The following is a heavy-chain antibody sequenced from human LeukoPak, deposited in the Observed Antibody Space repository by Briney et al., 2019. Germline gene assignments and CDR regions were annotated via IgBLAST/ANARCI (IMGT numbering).Heavy chain of an antibody. J-gene: IGHJ6*03. Sequence: SETLSLTCTVSGGSISSYYWSWIRQPPGKGLEWIGYIYYSGSTNYNPSLKSRVTISVDTSKNQFSLKLSSVTAADTAVYYCAREGMVATIGGLYYYYYMDVWGKGTTVTVSS. D-gene: IGHD5-12*01. CDR2: IYYSGST. CDR1: GGSISSYY. V-gene: IGHV4-59*01. CDR3: AREGMVATIGGLYYYYYMDV.